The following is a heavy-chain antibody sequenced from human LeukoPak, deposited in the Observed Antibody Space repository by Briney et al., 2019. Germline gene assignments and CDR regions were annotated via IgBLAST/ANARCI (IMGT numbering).Heavy chain of an antibody. CDR2: IYYSGST. CDR1: GGPIRSSSFL. J-gene: IGHJ5*02. CDR3: ARPTYYYDSSGYYEWFDP. V-gene: IGHV4-39*01. Sequence: SGAPSPTCTVSGGPIRSSSFLWGWVPPPPREGVGWVGGIYYSGSTYYNPSLKSRVTISVDTSKNQFSLKLSSVTAADTAVYYCARPTYYYDSSGYYEWFDPWGQGTLVTVSS. D-gene: IGHD3-22*01.